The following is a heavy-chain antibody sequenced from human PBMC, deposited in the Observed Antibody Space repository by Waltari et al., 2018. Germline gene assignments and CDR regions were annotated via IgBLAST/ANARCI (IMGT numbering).Heavy chain of an antibody. CDR2: ISYDGVDK. Sequence: QVHLLESGGGVVQPGNSRRLSCLACGFLFRDYAMHWVRQTPGKGLHWVALISYDGVDKWYADSLKGRFTISRDNSKSTLYLQIDSLRSEDTAVYYCARDYNSLVDYWGQGILVTVSS. CDR1: GFLFRDYA. D-gene: IGHD1-1*01. J-gene: IGHJ4*02. V-gene: IGHV3-30*01. CDR3: ARDYNSLVDY.